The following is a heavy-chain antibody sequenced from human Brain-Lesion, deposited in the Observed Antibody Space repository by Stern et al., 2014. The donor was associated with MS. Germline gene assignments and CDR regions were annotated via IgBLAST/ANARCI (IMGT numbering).Heavy chain of an antibody. CDR2: LYTADSDT. J-gene: IGHJ3*02. Sequence: EVQLVQSGAEVKKPGESLKISCKGSGYRFDNYWIGWVRQKPGKGLEWMGSLYTADSDTRYSPSLQGQVTISADKSISTVYLQWSSLKASDTAMYYCARTYSSGWYGGHAFDIWGQGTMVTVSS. V-gene: IGHV5-51*01. D-gene: IGHD6-19*01. CDR1: GYRFDNYW. CDR3: ARTYSSGWYGGHAFDI.